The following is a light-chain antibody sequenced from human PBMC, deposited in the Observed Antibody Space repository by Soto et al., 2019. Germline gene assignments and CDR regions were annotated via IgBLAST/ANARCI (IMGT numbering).Light chain of an antibody. CDR2: DVS. CDR1: SSKW. V-gene: IGKV1-5*01. Sequence: DIQMTQSPSTLAASVGDTVTMTCRSSSKWLAWYQKKPGKAPKLLIYDVSNLERGVPPRFSGSTSGAESTLTITGLQPDDLGTYYCQQYNNYPRTFGQGTKVDIK. J-gene: IGKJ1*01. CDR3: QQYNNYPRT.